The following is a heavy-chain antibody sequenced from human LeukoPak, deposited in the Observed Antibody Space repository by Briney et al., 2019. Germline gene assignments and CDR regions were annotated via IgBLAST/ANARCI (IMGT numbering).Heavy chain of an antibody. CDR2: INPNSGGT. Sequence: ASVKVSCKASGYTFTGYYMHWVRQAPGQGLEWMGWINPNSGGTNYAQKFQGRVTMTRDTSISTAYMELSRLRSDDTAVYYCASSIAAAGKRGRNWFDPWGQGTLVTVSS. V-gene: IGHV1-2*02. J-gene: IGHJ5*02. CDR3: ASSIAAAGKRGRNWFDP. D-gene: IGHD6-13*01. CDR1: GYTFTGYY.